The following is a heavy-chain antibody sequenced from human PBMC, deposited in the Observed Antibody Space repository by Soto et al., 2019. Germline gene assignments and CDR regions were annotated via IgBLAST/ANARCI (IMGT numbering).Heavy chain of an antibody. J-gene: IGHJ4*02. Sequence: GSLRLSCAASGFTFSSYAMSWVRQAPGKGLEWVSAISGSGGSTYYADSVKGRFTISRDNSKNTLYLQMNSLRAEDTAVYYCAKDLRIAVAGTSFDYWGQGTLVTVSS. CDR1: GFTFSSYA. CDR3: AKDLRIAVAGTSFDY. V-gene: IGHV3-23*01. CDR2: ISGSGGST. D-gene: IGHD6-19*01.